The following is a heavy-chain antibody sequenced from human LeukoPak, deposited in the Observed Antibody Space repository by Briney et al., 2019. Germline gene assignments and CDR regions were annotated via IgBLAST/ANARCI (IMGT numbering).Heavy chain of an antibody. CDR3: ARDWTTVITFEY. Sequence: GASVKVSCKASGYTFTSNGISWVRQAPGQGLEWMGWISGYNGNTNYAQKFQGRVTMTTDTSTSTAYMELRSLRSDDTAVYYCARDWTTVITFEYWGQGTLVTVSS. J-gene: IGHJ4*02. CDR1: GYTFTSNG. CDR2: ISGYNGNT. V-gene: IGHV1-18*01. D-gene: IGHD4-17*01.